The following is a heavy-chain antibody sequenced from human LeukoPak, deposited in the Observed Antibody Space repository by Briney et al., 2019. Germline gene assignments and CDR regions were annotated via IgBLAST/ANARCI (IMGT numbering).Heavy chain of an antibody. CDR3: ATNGEMVVPPGLNWFDP. J-gene: IGHJ5*02. CDR1: GGSISSSSYY. V-gene: IGHV4-39*01. Sequence: PSETLSLTCSVSGGSISSSSYYWGWIRQPPGKGLEWIGSIYYSGSTYYNPSLKSRVTISVDTSKNQFSLKLSSVTAADTAVYYCATNGEMVVPPGLNWFDPWGQGTLVTVSS. CDR2: IYYSGST. D-gene: IGHD3-10*01.